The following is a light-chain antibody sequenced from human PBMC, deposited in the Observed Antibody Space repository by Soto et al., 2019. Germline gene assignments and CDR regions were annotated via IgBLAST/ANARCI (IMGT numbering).Light chain of an antibody. CDR1: QDISNY. CDR2: DAS. CDR3: QQYDNFPRAIN. V-gene: IGKV1-33*01. J-gene: IGKJ5*01. Sequence: DIQMTQSASSLSATVGGGVTIASEASQDISNYLHWYQQKPEKAPKLLXXDASNLETGVPSRFSGSGSGTDFTFTISSLQPEDIATYYCQQYDNFPRAINFGQGTRLEIK.